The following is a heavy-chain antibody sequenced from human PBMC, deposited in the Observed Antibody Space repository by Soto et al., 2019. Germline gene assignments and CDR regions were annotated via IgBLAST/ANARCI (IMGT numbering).Heavy chain of an antibody. J-gene: IGHJ5*02. CDR1: GGTFSSYA. D-gene: IGHD2-2*01. Sequence: SVKVSCKASGGTFSSYAISWVRQAPGQGLEWMGGIIPIFGTANYAQKFQGRVTITADESTSTAYMELSSLRSEDTAVYYCAKCSTSIQSTWFDPWGQGTLVTVSS. CDR2: IIPIFGTA. CDR3: AKCSTSIQSTWFDP. V-gene: IGHV1-69*13.